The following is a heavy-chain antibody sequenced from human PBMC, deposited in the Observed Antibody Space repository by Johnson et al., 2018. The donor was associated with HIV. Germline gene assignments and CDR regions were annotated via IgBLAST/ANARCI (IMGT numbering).Heavy chain of an antibody. Sequence: VLLVESGGGLVQPGGSLRLSCAAPGFTVSSNYMSWVRQAPGKGLEWVSVIYSGGSKYYADSVKGRFTISRDNSKNTLYLQMNSLRAEDTAVYYCARDSRDGKSFYSWGQGTLGTVSS. V-gene: IGHV3-66*01. CDR3: ARDSRDGKSFYS. D-gene: IGHD6-13*01. CDR2: IYSGGSK. CDR1: GFTVSSNY. J-gene: IGHJ3*02.